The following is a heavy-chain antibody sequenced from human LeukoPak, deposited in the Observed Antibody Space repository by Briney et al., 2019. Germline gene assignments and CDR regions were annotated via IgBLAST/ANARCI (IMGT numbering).Heavy chain of an antibody. J-gene: IGHJ4*02. CDR2: ISGGGGIT. CDR1: GFTFSNYA. CDR3: VKDLGEWESGY. D-gene: IGHD1-26*01. V-gene: IGHV3-23*01. Sequence: GGSLGLSWAASGFTFSNYAMIWVRQAPGKGLEWVSSISGGGGITYYADSVRGRFTISRDNSKNTLYLQMNSLRVEDTAVYYCVKDLGEWESGYWGQGTLVIVSS.